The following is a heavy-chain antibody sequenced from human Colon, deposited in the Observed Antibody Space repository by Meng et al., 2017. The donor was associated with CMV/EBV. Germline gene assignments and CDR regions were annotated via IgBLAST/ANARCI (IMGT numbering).Heavy chain of an antibody. V-gene: IGHV1-2*02. D-gene: IGHD4-11*01. Sequence: ASAMVFCKPSGFTPTAYYLHWLRQAPGQGLEWMGWINTNSGDTNYAQKFQGRVTMTRDMSISTAYMQLSRLRSDDTAVYYCASSQGDSNYGIDYWGQGTLVTVSS. CDR1: GFTPTAYY. CDR2: INTNSGDT. J-gene: IGHJ4*02. CDR3: ASSQGDSNYGIDY.